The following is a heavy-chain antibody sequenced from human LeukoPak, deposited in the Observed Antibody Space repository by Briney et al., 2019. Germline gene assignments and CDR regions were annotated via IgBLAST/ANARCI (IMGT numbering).Heavy chain of an antibody. V-gene: IGHV4-30-2*01. Sequence: SETLSLTCAVSGGSISSGGYSWSWIRQPPGKGLEWIGYIYHSGSTYYNPSLKSRVTISVDRSKNQFSLKLSSVTAADTAVYYCARASSTNWFDPWGQGTLVTVPS. CDR3: ARASSTNWFDP. D-gene: IGHD6-13*01. CDR1: GGSISSGGYS. J-gene: IGHJ5*02. CDR2: IYHSGST.